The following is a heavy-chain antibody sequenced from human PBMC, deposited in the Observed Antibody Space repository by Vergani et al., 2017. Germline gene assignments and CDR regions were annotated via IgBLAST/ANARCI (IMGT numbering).Heavy chain of an antibody. CDR3: ARXPSGYSYGFDWFDP. J-gene: IGHJ5*02. CDR1: GGSISSGSYY. Sequence: QVQLQESGPGLVKPSQTLSLTCTVSGGSISSGSYYWSWIRQPAGKGLEWIGRIYTSGSTNYNPSLKSRVTISVDTSKNQFSLKLSSVTAADTAVYYCARXPSGYSYGFDWFDPWGQGTLVTVSS. V-gene: IGHV4-61*02. D-gene: IGHD5-18*01. CDR2: IYTSGST.